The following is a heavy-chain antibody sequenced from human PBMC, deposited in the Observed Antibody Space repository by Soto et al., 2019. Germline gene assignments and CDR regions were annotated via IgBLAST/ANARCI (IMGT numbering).Heavy chain of an antibody. CDR2: FDPEDGET. CDR1: GYTLTELS. Sequence: GASVKVSCKVSGYTLTELSMHWVRQAPGKGLEWMGGFDPEDGETIYAQKFQGRVTMTEDTSTDTAYMELSSLRSEDTAVYYCVSSSAYYNILTGPAPPGWFNPWGQGTLVTVSS. D-gene: IGHD3-9*01. V-gene: IGHV1-24*01. CDR3: VSSSAYYNILTGPAPPGWFNP. J-gene: IGHJ5*02.